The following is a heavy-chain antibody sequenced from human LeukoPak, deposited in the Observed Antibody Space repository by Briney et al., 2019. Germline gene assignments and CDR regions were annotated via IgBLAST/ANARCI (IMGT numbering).Heavy chain of an antibody. J-gene: IGHJ4*02. CDR1: GYTFTGYY. D-gene: IGHD3-22*01. CDR2: INPNSGGT. CDR3: ARVYYDSSGYPVGFDY. Sequence: ASVKVSCKASGYTFTGYYMHWVRQAPGQGLEWMGWINPNSGGTNYAQKFQGWVTVTRDTSISTAYMELSRLRSDDTAVYYCARVYYDSSGYPVGFDYWGQGTLVTVSS. V-gene: IGHV1-2*04.